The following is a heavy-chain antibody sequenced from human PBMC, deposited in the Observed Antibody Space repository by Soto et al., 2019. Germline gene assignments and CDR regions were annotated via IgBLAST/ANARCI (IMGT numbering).Heavy chain of an antibody. Sequence: GGSLRLSCAASGFTFSNAWMNWVRQAPGKGLEWVGRIKSKTDGGTTDYAAPVKGRFTISRDDSKDTLYLQMNSLRAEDTAVYYCAKIGLGRCSGVGCRQLYIESWGQGTPVTVSS. CDR1: GFTFSNAW. CDR2: IKSKTDGGTT. CDR3: AKIGLGRCSGVGCRQLYIES. D-gene: IGHD2-15*01. V-gene: IGHV3-15*07. J-gene: IGHJ4*02.